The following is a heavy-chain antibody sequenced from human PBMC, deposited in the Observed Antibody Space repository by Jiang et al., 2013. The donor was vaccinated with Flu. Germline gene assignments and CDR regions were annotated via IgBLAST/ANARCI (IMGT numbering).Heavy chain of an antibody. CDR3: ARDRNGYPQFDY. J-gene: IGHJ4*02. Sequence: SLTCDVSGASMSSYYWSWIRQSPGKGLEWIGYMYYSGSTDYKSGNTNYNPSLKSRVTISVDTSKAQFSLQLRSVTAADTAVYYCARDRNGYPQFDYWGQGTLVTVSS. V-gene: IGHV4-59*01. CDR2: MYYSGST. D-gene: IGHD3-22*01. CDR1: GASMSSYY.